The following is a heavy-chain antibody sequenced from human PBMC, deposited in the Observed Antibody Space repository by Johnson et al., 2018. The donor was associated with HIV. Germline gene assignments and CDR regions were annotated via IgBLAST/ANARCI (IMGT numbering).Heavy chain of an antibody. CDR2: ISSSGSTI. V-gene: IGHV3-11*04. J-gene: IGHJ3*02. Sequence: QMLLVESGGGVVRPGGSLRLSCAASGFTFSDYYMSWIRQAPGKGLEWVSYISSSGSTIYYADSVKGRFTISRDNAKNSLYLQMNSLRAEDTAVYYCAKGGSSSTAFDIWGQGTMVTVSS. D-gene: IGHD6-6*01. CDR3: AKGGSSSTAFDI. CDR1: GFTFSDYY.